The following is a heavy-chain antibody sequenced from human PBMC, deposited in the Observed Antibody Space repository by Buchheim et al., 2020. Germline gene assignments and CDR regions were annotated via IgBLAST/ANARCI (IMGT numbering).Heavy chain of an antibody. CDR3: AKDRSGYYLDY. V-gene: IGHV3-30*18. J-gene: IGHJ4*02. CDR1: GFTFSSYG. CDR2: ITSDGSNT. D-gene: IGHD3-22*01. Sequence: QVQLVESGGGVVQPGGSLRLSCAASGFTFSSYGMHWVRQAPGKGLEWVSLITSDGSNTYYADSVKGRFTISRDNSKNTLYLQMNSLRAEDTAVYYCAKDRSGYYLDYWGQGTL.